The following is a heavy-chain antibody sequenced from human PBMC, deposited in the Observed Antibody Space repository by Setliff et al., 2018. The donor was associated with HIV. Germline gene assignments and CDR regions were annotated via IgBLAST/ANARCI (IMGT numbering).Heavy chain of an antibody. Sequence: SETLSLTCAVYGGSGGSFSGWYWTWIRLIPGKGLEWIGEIEYGGSTTYNPSLESRVTISVDTSKTQFSLKLSDVTVADTGIYYCGSGPARRYRFSTVYGLWGPGTRVTVSS. CDR3: GSGPARRYRFSTVYGL. CDR1: GGSGGSFSGWY. D-gene: IGHD2-2*01. CDR2: IEYGGST. J-gene: IGHJ3*01. V-gene: IGHV4-34*01.